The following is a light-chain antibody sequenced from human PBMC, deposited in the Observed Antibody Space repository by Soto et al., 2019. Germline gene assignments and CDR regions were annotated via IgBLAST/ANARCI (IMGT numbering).Light chain of an antibody. CDR1: QSAGNF. Sequence: EIVLTQSPATLSLSPGERATLSCRASQSAGNFLAWYQQKPGQAPRLLIYGASSRATGIPDRFSGSGSGTDFTLTISRLEPEDFAVYYCQQYGSSPKTFGQGTKVDIK. J-gene: IGKJ1*01. V-gene: IGKV3-20*01. CDR3: QQYGSSPKT. CDR2: GAS.